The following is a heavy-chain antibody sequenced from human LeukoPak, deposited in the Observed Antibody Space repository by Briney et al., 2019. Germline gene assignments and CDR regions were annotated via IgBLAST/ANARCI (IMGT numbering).Heavy chain of an antibody. CDR1: GFTFSSYA. D-gene: IGHD2-2*01. CDR3: AKEPPRGYYSSTSCHP. CDR2: ISGSGGST. Sequence: GGSLRLACAAYGFTFSSYAMSWDRQAPGKGLEWVSAISGSGGSTYYADSVKGRFTISRDNSKNTLYLQMNSLRAEDTAVYYCAKEPPRGYYSSTSCHPLGQGTLVTVSS. V-gene: IGHV3-23*01. J-gene: IGHJ5*02.